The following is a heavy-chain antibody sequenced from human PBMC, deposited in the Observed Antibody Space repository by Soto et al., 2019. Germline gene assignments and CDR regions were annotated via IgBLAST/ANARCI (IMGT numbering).Heavy chain of an antibody. CDR1: GYTFTSYG. V-gene: IGHV1-18*04. CDR2: ISAYNGNT. CDR3: AGHDERNWFDP. D-gene: IGHD5-12*01. Sequence: VASVNVSCKASGYTFTSYGISWVRQAPGQGLEWMGWISAYNGNTNYAQKLQGRVTMTTDTSTSTAYMELRSLRSGDTAVYYCAGHDERNWFDPWGQGTLVTVSS. J-gene: IGHJ5*02.